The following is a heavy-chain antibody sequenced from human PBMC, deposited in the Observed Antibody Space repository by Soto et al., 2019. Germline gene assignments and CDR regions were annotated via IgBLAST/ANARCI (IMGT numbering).Heavy chain of an antibody. CDR2: IYPGDSET. V-gene: IGHV5-51*01. CDR3: ARPQAVAVVGWFVP. D-gene: IGHD6-19*01. Sequence: GESLKISCKASGYSFTAYWIGWVRQMPGKGLEWMGIIYPGDSETRYSPSFRGQVTISADKSINTTYLQWSSLKASDTAMYYCARPQAVAVVGWFVPWGQATLVTVSS. CDR1: GYSFTAYW. J-gene: IGHJ5*02.